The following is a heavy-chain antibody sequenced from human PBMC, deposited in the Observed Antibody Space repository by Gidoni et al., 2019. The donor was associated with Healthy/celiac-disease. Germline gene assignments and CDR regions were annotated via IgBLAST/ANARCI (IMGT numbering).Heavy chain of an antibody. V-gene: IGHV3-66*01. J-gene: IGHJ3*02. CDR1: GLTGSSNY. CDR3: ARDPTVTTTPDAFDI. CDR2: MYSVGST. D-gene: IGHD4-4*01. Sequence: EVQLVESGGGVVQPGGSLRLSCAASGLTGSSNYMSWVRPAPGKGLEWVSVMYSVGSTYYADSLKGRFTISRDNSKHTLYLQMNSLRAEDTAVYYCARDPTVTTTPDAFDIWGQGTMVTVSS.